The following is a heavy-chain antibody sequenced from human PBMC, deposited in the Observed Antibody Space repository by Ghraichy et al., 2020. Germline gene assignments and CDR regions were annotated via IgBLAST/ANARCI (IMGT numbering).Heavy chain of an antibody. Sequence: GGSLRLSCEASGFTSSSFWMTWVRQGPGKGLEWVANINKDGSVKSYVDSVKGRFTIARDNARNSLFLQMNSLRDEDTAIYYCSRWFYYGSVDYYYNDYWGQGTLVTVSS. CDR3: SRWFYYGSVDYYYNDY. CDR1: GFTSSSFW. D-gene: IGHD3-10*01. CDR2: INKDGSVK. J-gene: IGHJ4*02. V-gene: IGHV3-7*03.